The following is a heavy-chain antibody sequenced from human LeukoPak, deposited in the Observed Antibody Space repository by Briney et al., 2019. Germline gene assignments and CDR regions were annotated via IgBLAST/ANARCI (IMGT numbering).Heavy chain of an antibody. CDR1: GGSFSGYY. CDR3: ARDYCTNGVCYSGSFDY. CDR2: INHSGST. Sequence: SETLSLTCAVYGGSFSGYYWSWIRQPPGKGLEWIGEINHSGSTTYNPSLKSRVTMSVDKSKNQFSLNLSSVTAADTAVYYCARDYCTNGVCYSGSFDYWGQGTLVTVSS. D-gene: IGHD2-8*01. V-gene: IGHV4-34*01. J-gene: IGHJ4*02.